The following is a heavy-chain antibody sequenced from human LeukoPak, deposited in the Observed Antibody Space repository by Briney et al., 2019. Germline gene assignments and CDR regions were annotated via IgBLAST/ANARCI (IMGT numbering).Heavy chain of an antibody. J-gene: IGHJ4*02. D-gene: IGHD3-10*01. CDR1: GGNLSSYA. CDR3: ARAPAYYYGSGSYYMYFDY. Sequence: SVKLSCKASGGNLSSYAISWVRQAPGQGLEWMGGIIPIFGTANYAQKFQGRVTITADESTSTAYTELSSLRSEDTAVYYCARAPAYYYGSGSYYMYFDYWGQGTLVTVSS. CDR2: IIPIFGTA. V-gene: IGHV1-69*01.